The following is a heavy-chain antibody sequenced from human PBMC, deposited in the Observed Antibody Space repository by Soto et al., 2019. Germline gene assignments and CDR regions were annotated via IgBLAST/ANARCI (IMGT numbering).Heavy chain of an antibody. D-gene: IGHD3-22*01. CDR2: INPSGGST. J-gene: IGHJ4*02. V-gene: IGHV1-46*01. Sequence: ASVKVSCKASGYTFTSHYMHWVRQAPGQGLEWMGIINPSGGSTSYAQKFQGRVTMTRDTSTSTVYMELSSLRSEDTAVYYCAITHYYDSSGYYGGFGYWGQGTLVTVSS. CDR1: GYTFTSHY. CDR3: AITHYYDSSGYYGGFGY.